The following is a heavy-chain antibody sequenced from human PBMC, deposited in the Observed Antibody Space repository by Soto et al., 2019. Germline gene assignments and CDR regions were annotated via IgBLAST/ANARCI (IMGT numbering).Heavy chain of an antibody. J-gene: IGHJ6*02. D-gene: IGHD3-10*01. V-gene: IGHV1-8*01. CDR1: GYTFTSYD. CDR3: ARLLWFGEFYYYGMDV. Sequence: VASVKVSCKASGYTFTSYDINCVRQATGQVLEWMGWMNPNSGNTGYAQKFQGRVTMTRNTSISTAYMELSSLRSEDTAVYYCARLLWFGEFYYYGMDVWGQGTTVTVSS. CDR2: MNPNSGNT.